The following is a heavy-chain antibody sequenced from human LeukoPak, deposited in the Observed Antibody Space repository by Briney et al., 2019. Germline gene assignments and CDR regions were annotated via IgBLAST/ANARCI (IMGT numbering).Heavy chain of an antibody. CDR3: ARAPYYYYYMDV. J-gene: IGHJ6*03. CDR2: INSDGSST. V-gene: IGHV3-74*01. CDR1: GFTFSSYW. Sequence: GGSLRLSCAASGFTFSSYWMHWVRQAPGKGLVWVSRINSDGSSTSYADSVKGRFTISRDNAKNTLYLQMNSLRAEGTAVYYCARAPYYYYYMDVWGKGTTVTVSS.